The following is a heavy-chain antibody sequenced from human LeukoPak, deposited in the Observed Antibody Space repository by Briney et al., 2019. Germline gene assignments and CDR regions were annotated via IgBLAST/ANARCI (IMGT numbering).Heavy chain of an antibody. CDR2: VSYSGST. D-gene: IGHD6-19*01. J-gene: IGHJ2*01. CDR3: ARDPGYSSGWSQNWYFDL. V-gene: IGHV4-39*07. Sequence: PSETLSLTCTVSGGSISSSSYYWGWVRQPPGKGLEWIGSVSYSGSTYYNPSLKSRVTISVDTSKNQFSLKLSSVTAADTAVYYCARDPGYSSGWSQNWYFDLWGRGTLVTVSS. CDR1: GGSISSSSYY.